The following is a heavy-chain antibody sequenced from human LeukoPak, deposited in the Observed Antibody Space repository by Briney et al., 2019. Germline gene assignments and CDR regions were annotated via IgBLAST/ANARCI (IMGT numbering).Heavy chain of an antibody. D-gene: IGHD3-3*01. Sequence: PGGSLRLSCAASGFTFSSYGMHWVRQAPGKGLEWVAFIRYDGSNKYYADSVKGRFTISRDNSKNTLYLQMNSLRAEDTAVYYCAKTPGWEDFGVVIENYYFDYWGQGTLVTVSS. J-gene: IGHJ4*02. CDR1: GFTFSSYG. CDR3: AKTPGWEDFGVVIENYYFDY. V-gene: IGHV3-30*02. CDR2: IRYDGSNK.